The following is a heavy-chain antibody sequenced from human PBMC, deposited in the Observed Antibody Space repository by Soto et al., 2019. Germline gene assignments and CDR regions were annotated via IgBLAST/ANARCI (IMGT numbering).Heavy chain of an antibody. CDR3: ARDNADGPLWFGPGTDY. J-gene: IGHJ4*02. Sequence: TLSLTCTVSGVSISSGGYFWSWIRQHPGKGLEWIGYISYSGSSFSNPSLKSRVALSTDTSKNQFSLKLTSVTAADTAVYYCARDNADGPLWFGPGTDYWGQGTLVTVSS. D-gene: IGHD3-10*01. V-gene: IGHV4-31*02. CDR1: GVSISSGGYF. CDR2: ISYSGSS.